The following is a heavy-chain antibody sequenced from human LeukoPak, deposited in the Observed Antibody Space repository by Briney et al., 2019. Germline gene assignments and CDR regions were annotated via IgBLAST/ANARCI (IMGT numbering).Heavy chain of an antibody. CDR2: INHSGST. D-gene: IGHD2-2*01. J-gene: IGHJ4*02. CDR1: GGSFSGYY. V-gene: IGHV4-34*01. CDR3: AREKRLVVLPAARNTFDY. Sequence: SETLSLTCAVYGGSFSGYYWSWIRQPPGKGLEWIGEINHSGSTNYNPSLKSRVTISVDTSKNQFSLKLSSVTAADTAVYYCAREKRLVVLPAARNTFDYWGQGTLVTVSS.